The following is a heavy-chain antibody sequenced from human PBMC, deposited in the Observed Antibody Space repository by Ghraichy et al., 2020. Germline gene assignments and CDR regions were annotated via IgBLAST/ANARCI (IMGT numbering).Heavy chain of an antibody. J-gene: IGHJ5*02. Sequence: SGPTLVKPTQTLTLTCTFSGFSLSTDGVGVGWIRQPPGKALEWLALIYWDDDKRYSPSLKRRLTITKDTSKNQVVLTMTNMDPVDTATYYCAHRRGVSGDSNWFDPWGQGTLVTVSS. D-gene: IGHD4-17*01. CDR3: AHRRGVSGDSNWFDP. CDR1: GFSLSTDGVG. CDR2: IYWDDDK. V-gene: IGHV2-5*02.